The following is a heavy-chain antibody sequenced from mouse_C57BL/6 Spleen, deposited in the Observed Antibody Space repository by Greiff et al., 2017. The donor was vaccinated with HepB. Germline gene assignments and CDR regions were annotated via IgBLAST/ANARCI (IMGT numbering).Heavy chain of an antibody. CDR3: ARRDYDAMDY. J-gene: IGHJ4*01. V-gene: IGHV1-76*01. CDR2: IYPGSGNT. D-gene: IGHD2-4*01. CDR1: GYTFTDYY. Sequence: QVQLQQSGAELVRPGASVKLSCKASGYTFTDYYINWVKQRPGQGLEWIARIYPGSGNTDYNEKFKGKATLTAEKSSSTAYMQLSSLTSEDSAVYFCARRDYDAMDYWGQGTSVTVSS.